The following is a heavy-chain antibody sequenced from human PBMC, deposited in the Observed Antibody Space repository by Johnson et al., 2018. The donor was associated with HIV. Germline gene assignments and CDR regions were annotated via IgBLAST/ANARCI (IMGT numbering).Heavy chain of an antibody. V-gene: IGHV3-74*01. J-gene: IGHJ3*02. CDR1: GFTVSSNY. Sequence: VQLVESGGGVVQPGRSLRLSCAASGFTVSSNYMSWVRQAPGKGLVWVSRIKTDGSSTSYADSVKGRFTISRDNSKNTLYLQMNSLRTEDTAVYYCATEARGVHGTLRFLEWSDGFDIWGQGTMVTVSS. D-gene: IGHD3-3*01. CDR2: IKTDGSST. CDR3: ATEARGVHGTLRFLEWSDGFDI.